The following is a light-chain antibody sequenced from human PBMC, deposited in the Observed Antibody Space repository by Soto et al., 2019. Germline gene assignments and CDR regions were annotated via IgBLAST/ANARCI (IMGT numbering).Light chain of an antibody. V-gene: IGLV2-8*01. CDR3: NSYAGDKSHVL. Sequence: QSVLTQPPSASGSPGQSVTISCTGTSTDVGYYNFVSWYQQAPGKAPKLIIYEVTKRPSGVPYRFAGSKSGNTASLTVSGLQAEDEGEYSCNSYAGDKSHVLFGGGTKLTVL. CDR2: EVT. J-gene: IGLJ2*01. CDR1: STDVGYYNF.